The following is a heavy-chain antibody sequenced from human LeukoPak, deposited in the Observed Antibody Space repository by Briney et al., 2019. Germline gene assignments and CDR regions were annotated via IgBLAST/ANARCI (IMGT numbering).Heavy chain of an antibody. CDR1: GGSISSYY. V-gene: IGHV4-59*08. CDR3: ARINYDILTGYAGK. Sequence: SETLSLTCTVSGGSISSYYWSWIRQPPGKGLEWIGYIYYSGSTNYNPSLKSRVTISVDTSKNQFSLKLSSVTAADTAVYYCARINYDILTGYAGKWGQGTLVTVSS. CDR2: IYYSGST. D-gene: IGHD3-9*01. J-gene: IGHJ4*02.